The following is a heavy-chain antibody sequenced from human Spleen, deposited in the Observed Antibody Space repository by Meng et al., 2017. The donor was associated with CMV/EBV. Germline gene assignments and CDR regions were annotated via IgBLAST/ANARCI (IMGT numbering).Heavy chain of an antibody. CDR2: INSDGSFT. CDR1: GFSLSSYW. J-gene: IGHJ4*02. V-gene: IGHV3-74*03. Sequence: GGSLRLSCVASGFSLSSYWMHWVRQAPGKGLVWVSHINSDGSFTTYTDSVKGRFTISRDIAKNTLYLQMNSLRAEDTAVYYCARGGIKGLDYWGQGTRVTVSS. D-gene: IGHD1-26*01. CDR3: ARGGIKGLDY.